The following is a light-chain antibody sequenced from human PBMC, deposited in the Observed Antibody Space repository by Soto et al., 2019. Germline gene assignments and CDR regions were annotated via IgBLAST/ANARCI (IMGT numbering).Light chain of an antibody. CDR1: QSVSSD. V-gene: IGKV3-15*01. CDR3: QHRINWPPIT. CDR2: GAS. J-gene: IGKJ5*01. Sequence: EIVMTQSPATLSVSPGERATLSCRASQSVSSDFAWYQQKPGQAPRLLIYGASTRATGIPARFSGSGSGTDFTLTISSLEPEDFAVYYCQHRINWPPITFGQGTRLEIK.